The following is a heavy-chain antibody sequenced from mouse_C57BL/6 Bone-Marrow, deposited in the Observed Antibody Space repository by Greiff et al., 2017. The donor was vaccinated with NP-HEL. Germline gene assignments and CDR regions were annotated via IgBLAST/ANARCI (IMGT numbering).Heavy chain of an antibody. CDR3: ARAIYDGYDVVAY. Sequence: QVQLQQSGAELARPGASVKLSCKASGYTFTSYGISWVKQRPGQGLEWIGEIYPGSGSTNYNEKFKGKATLTVDKSSSTAYMELRSLTSEDSAVFFCARAIYDGYDVVAYGGRGTLVTVSA. CDR1: GYTFTSYG. V-gene: IGHV1-81*01. J-gene: IGHJ3*01. D-gene: IGHD2-2*01. CDR2: IYPGSGST.